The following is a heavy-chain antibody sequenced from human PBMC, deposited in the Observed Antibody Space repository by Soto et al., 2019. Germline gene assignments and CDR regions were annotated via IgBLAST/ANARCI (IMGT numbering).Heavy chain of an antibody. CDR2: VSAYNGYT. V-gene: IGHV1-18*01. Sequence: QVQLVQSGAEVKKPGASVKVSCKGSGFTFSNYGFNWVRQAPGQWLEWVGWVSAYNGYTKSAQNFQDRLIMTTDTSTNTAYMELRGLRPDDTALYYCARRTSIAVPEGPWGQGTLVTVSS. CDR3: ARRTSIAVPEGP. J-gene: IGHJ4*02. CDR1: GFTFSNYG. D-gene: IGHD6-19*01.